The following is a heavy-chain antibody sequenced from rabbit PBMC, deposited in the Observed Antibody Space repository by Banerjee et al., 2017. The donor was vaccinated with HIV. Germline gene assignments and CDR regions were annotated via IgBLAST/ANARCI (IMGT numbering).Heavy chain of an antibody. Sequence: QEQLEESGGDLVKPEGSLKLSCKASEFDLSSYGMSWVRQAPGKGLEWIGFIDPVFGSTYYASWVNGRFTISSDNAQNTVDLQMNSLTAADTATYFCARAGYDNYGDYHNLWGPGTLVTVS. V-gene: IGHV1S47*01. J-gene: IGHJ4*01. CDR3: ARAGYDNYGDYHNL. CDR1: EFDLSSYG. D-gene: IGHD2-1*01. CDR2: IDPVFGST.